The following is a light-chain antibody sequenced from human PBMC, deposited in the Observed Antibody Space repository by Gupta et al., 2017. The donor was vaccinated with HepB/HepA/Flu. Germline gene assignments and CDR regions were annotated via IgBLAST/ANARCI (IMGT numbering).Light chain of an antibody. CDR2: RNN. J-gene: IGLJ3*02. CDR3: AAWDDSLSGWV. Sequence: QSVLTHPPSASGPPGQRLTISCSGSSSNIGSNYVFWYQQFPGTAPKLLIYRNNQRPSGVPDRFSGSKSGTSASLAISGLRSEDEADYYCAAWDDSLSGWVFGGGTKLTVL. CDR1: SSNIGSNY. V-gene: IGLV1-47*01.